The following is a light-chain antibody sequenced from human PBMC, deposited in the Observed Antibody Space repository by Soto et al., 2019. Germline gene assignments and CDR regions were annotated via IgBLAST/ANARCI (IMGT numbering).Light chain of an antibody. CDR3: KKYYGGRT. CDR2: WAS. V-gene: IGKV4-1*01. CDR1: QSVLHRSKRKNY. Sequence: DIVMTQSPDSLAVSLGERTTINCRSSQSVLHRSKRKNYLAWYQQKAGQPPKLLISWASTRESGVPDRFSGRGSGKDFTLPISGRQAEDGATYSCKKYYGGRTFGQGTKVE. J-gene: IGKJ1*01.